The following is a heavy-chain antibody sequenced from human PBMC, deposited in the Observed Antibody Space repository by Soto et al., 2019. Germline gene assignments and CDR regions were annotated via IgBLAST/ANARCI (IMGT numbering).Heavy chain of an antibody. D-gene: IGHD3-16*01. J-gene: IGHJ4*02. CDR2: ISGGDGSP. CDR3: AKWHTYNYDSLAFSGFDC. Sequence: GSLRLSCAASGFTFSSYAMTWVRQAPGKGLEWVSAISGGDGSPSYADSVKGRFIISRDNSKNTLYLHMNRLRADDTAAYYCAKWHTYNYDSLAFSGFDCWGQGTQVTVSS. CDR1: GFTFSSYA. V-gene: IGHV3-23*01.